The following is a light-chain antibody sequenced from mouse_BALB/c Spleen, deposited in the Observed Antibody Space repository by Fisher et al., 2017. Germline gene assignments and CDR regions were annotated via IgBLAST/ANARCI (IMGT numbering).Light chain of an antibody. CDR3: QQRSSYPLT. Sequence: IVITQSTAIMSASPGEKVTMTCTASSSVSSSYLHWYQQKPGSSPKPWIYATSNLASGVPVRFSGSGSGTSYSLTISRMEAEDAATYYCQQRSSYPLTFGAGTKLELK. J-gene: IGKJ5*01. CDR1: SSVSSSY. CDR2: ATS. V-gene: IGKV4-79*01.